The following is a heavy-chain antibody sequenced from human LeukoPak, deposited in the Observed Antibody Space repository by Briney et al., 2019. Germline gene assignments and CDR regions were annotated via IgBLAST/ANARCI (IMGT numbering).Heavy chain of an antibody. CDR3: ARDKGKWERFPYFDY. D-gene: IGHD1-26*01. V-gene: IGHV1-18*01. Sequence: ASVKVSCKASGYTYRSYGISWVRQAPGQGVEWMGWISSYNGDTNYAQKLQGRVTMTTDTSTSTAYIELRSLRTDDTPVYNCARDKGKWERFPYFDYWGQGTLVTVSS. CDR2: ISSYNGDT. CDR1: GYTYRSYG. J-gene: IGHJ4*02.